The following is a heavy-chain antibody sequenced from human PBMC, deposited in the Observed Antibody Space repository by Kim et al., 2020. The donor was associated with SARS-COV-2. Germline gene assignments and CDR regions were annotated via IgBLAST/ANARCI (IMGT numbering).Heavy chain of an antibody. D-gene: IGHD2-15*01. CDR3: AKDSRAVAASDY. J-gene: IGHJ4*02. CDR2: IWYDGSNK. CDR1: GFTFSSYG. V-gene: IGHV3-33*06. Sequence: GGSLRLSCAASGFTFSSYGMHWVRQAPGKGLEWVAVIWYDGSNKYYADSVKGRFTISRDNSKNTLYLQMNSLRAEDTAVYYCAKDSRAVAASDYWGQGTLVTVSS.